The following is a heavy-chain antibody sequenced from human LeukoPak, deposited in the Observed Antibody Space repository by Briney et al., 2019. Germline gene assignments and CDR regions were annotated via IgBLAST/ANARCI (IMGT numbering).Heavy chain of an antibody. CDR3: ARSIAVAGTGFDY. CDR1: GGSISSYY. D-gene: IGHD6-19*01. V-gene: IGHV4-59*08. CDR2: IYYSGST. Sequence: SETLSLTCTVSGGSISSYYWSWIRQPPGKGLEWIGYIYYSGSTNYNPSLKSRVTISVDTSKNQFSLKLSSVTAADAAVYYCARSIAVAGTGFDYWGQGTLVTVSS. J-gene: IGHJ4*02.